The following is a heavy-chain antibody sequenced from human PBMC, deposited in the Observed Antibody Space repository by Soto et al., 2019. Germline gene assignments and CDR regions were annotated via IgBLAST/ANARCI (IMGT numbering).Heavy chain of an antibody. Sequence: SETLSLTCAVYGGSFSGYYWSLIRQPPGKGLEWIGEINHSGSTNYNPSLKSRVTISVDTSKNQFSLKLSSVTAADTAVYYCARVADIVVVPFYYYYYMDVWGKGTTVTVSS. CDR3: ARVADIVVVPFYYYYYMDV. J-gene: IGHJ6*03. V-gene: IGHV4-34*01. D-gene: IGHD2-2*01. CDR1: GGSFSGYY. CDR2: INHSGST.